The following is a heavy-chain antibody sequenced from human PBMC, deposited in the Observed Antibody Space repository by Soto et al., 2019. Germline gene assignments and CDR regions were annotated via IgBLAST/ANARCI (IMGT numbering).Heavy chain of an antibody. CDR2: ISSSGDAI. Sequence: VQLVESGGDLVQPGGSPRLSCAASGFIFSDYTMTWVRQAPGRGLEFVSHISSSGDAIFYAESVKGRFTVSRDNAKNSLYLQMNSLRDDDTAVYFCARDHGGSTWFVGVYYFFGMDVWGQGTAVTVSS. CDR1: GFIFSDYT. CDR3: ARDHGGSTWFVGVYYFFGMDV. D-gene: IGHD6-13*01. J-gene: IGHJ6*02. V-gene: IGHV3-48*02.